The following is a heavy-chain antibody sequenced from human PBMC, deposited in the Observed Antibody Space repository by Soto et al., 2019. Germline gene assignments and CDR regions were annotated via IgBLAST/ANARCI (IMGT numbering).Heavy chain of an antibody. CDR2: IYYSGFT. CDR3: APHVSCSGGSCQYDAFAI. J-gene: IGHJ3*02. D-gene: IGHD2-15*01. Sequence: PLETLSLTCTVSGGSITSVGYCWSWIRKHPGKGLEWIGYIYYSGFTYYNPSLKGRFAMSRDTSENTLYLQMNSLGAEDTAAYYCAPHVSCSGGSCQYDAFAIRGQGTMITVSS. V-gene: IGHV4-31*03. CDR1: GGSITSVGYC.